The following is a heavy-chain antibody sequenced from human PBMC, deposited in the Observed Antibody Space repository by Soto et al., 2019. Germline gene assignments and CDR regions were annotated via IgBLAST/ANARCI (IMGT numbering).Heavy chain of an antibody. Sequence: QVQLVQSGAEVKTPGASVKVSCKASGYTFTDYDINWVRQAPGQGLKWVGRMNPNSGRTDYAQKFQARVTMTRDTSISTAYLELSSLGYEDTAVFYCSTWGRNGWYTGFFWGQGTLVTVAS. J-gene: IGHJ4*02. CDR2: MNPNSGRT. V-gene: IGHV1-8*01. D-gene: IGHD6-19*01. CDR1: GYTFTDYD. CDR3: STWGRNGWYTGFF.